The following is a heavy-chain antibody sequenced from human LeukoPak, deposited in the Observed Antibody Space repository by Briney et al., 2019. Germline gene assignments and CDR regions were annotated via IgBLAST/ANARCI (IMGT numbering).Heavy chain of an antibody. CDR3: ARAFCSGGSCYSVY. CDR2: IYYSGST. Sequence: PSETLSLTCTVSGVSVSSGSYYWSWIRQPPGKGLEWIGYIYYSGSTNYNPSLKSRVTISVDTSKNQFSLKLSSVTAADTAVYYCARAFCSGGSCYSVYWGQGTLVTVSS. J-gene: IGHJ4*02. CDR1: GVSVSSGSYY. V-gene: IGHV4-61*01. D-gene: IGHD2-15*01.